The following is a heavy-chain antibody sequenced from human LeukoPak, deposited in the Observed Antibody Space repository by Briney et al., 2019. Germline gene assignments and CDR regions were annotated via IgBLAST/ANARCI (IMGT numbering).Heavy chain of an antibody. V-gene: IGHV3-23*01. CDR1: GFNFGMYA. Sequence: GGSLRLSCAASGFNFGMYAMSWVRQVGGRGREWVSTFGRRGNTYYADSVKGGFTISRDNSRKMLYLQMSSLRAEDTALCYCAKSFLTAALGFDYWGQGTMVTVCS. CDR2: FGRRGNT. D-gene: IGHD2/OR15-2a*01. CDR3: AKSFLTAALGFDY. J-gene: IGHJ4*02.